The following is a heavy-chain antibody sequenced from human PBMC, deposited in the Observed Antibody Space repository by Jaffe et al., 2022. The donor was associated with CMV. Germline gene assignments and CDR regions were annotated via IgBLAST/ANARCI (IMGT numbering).Heavy chain of an antibody. D-gene: IGHD4-17*01. CDR1: GFTFSSYG. J-gene: IGHJ4*02. Sequence: QVQLVESGGGVVQPGRSLRLSCAASGFTFSSYGMHWVRQAPGKGLEWVAVISYDGSNKYYADSVKGRFTISRDNSKNTLYLQMNSLRAEDTAVYYCAKEDHYGDYVPDYWGQGTLVTVSS. CDR2: ISYDGSNK. V-gene: IGHV3-30*18. CDR3: AKEDHYGDYVPDY.